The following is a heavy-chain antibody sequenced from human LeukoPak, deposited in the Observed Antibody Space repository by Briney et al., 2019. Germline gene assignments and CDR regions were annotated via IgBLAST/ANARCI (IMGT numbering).Heavy chain of an antibody. CDR2: ISYDGSNK. V-gene: IGHV3-30-3*01. J-gene: IGHJ5*02. D-gene: IGHD3-3*01. Sequence: GGSLRLSCAASAFTFSSYAVHWVRQAPGKGLEWVAVISYDGSNKYYADSVKGRFTISRDNSKNTLYLQMNSLRAEDTAVYYCARGQRDYDFWSGYRNWFDPWGQGTLVTVSS. CDR3: ARGQRDYDFWSGYRNWFDP. CDR1: AFTFSSYA.